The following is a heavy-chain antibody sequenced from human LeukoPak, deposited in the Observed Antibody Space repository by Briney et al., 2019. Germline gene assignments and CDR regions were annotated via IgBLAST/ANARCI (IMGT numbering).Heavy chain of an antibody. CDR3: ARGPSYGDYYFQH. J-gene: IGHJ1*01. D-gene: IGHD4-17*01. CDR2: ISSNGGST. V-gene: IGHV3-64*01. Sequence: PGGSLRLSYAASGFTFSSYAMHWVRQAPGKGLEYVSAISSNGGSTYYANSVKGRFTISRDNSKNTLYLQMGSLRAEDMAVYYCARGPSYGDYYFQHWGQGTLVTVSS. CDR1: GFTFSSYA.